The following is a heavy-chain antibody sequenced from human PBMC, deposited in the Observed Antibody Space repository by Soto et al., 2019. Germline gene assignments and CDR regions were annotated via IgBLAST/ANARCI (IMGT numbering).Heavy chain of an antibody. CDR1: GFTFSSYW. CDR3: ARGGSLNWYFDL. CDR2: INSDGSST. Sequence: EVQLVESGGGLVQPGGSLRLSCAASGFTFSSYWMHWVRQAPGNGLVWVSRINSDGSSTSYADSVKGRFTISRDNAKNTLYRQMNSLRAEDTAVYYCARGGSLNWYFDLWGRGTLVAVSS. V-gene: IGHV3-74*01. D-gene: IGHD1-26*01. J-gene: IGHJ2*01.